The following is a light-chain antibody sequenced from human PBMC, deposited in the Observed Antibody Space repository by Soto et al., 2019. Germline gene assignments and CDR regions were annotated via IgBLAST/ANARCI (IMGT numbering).Light chain of an antibody. J-gene: IGKJ3*01. Sequence: EIVMTQSPATLSVSPGERATLSCRASQSVSSNLAWYQQKPGQAPRLLIYDASNRATGIPARFSGSGSGTDFTLTISSLEPEDFAVYYCQQRSNWPQFTFGPGTKVDIK. CDR3: QQRSNWPQFT. V-gene: IGKV3-11*01. CDR2: DAS. CDR1: QSVSSN.